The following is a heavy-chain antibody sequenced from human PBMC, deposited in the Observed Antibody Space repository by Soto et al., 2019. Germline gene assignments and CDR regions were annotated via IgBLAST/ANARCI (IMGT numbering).Heavy chain of an antibody. CDR3: ARDLTHCSGGSCSDTFDY. Sequence: EVQLVESGGGLIQPGGSLRLSCAASGFTVSSNYMSWVRQAPGKGLEWVSVIYSGGSTYYADSVKGRFTISRDNSKNTLYLQMNSLRAEDTAVYYCARDLTHCSGGSCSDTFDYWGQGTLVTVSS. V-gene: IGHV3-53*01. CDR2: IYSGGST. CDR1: GFTVSSNY. D-gene: IGHD2-15*01. J-gene: IGHJ4*02.